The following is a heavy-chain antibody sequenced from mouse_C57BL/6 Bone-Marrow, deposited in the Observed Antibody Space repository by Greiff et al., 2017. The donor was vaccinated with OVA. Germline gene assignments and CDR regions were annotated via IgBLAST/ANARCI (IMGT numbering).Heavy chain of an antibody. J-gene: IGHJ1*03. CDR1: GFSLTSYG. CDR2: IWSGGST. CDR3: AKNNYYGSSPRWYFDV. V-gene: IGHV2-4*01. D-gene: IGHD1-1*01. Sequence: VQLQQSGPGLVQPSQSLSITCTVSGFSLTSYGVHWVRQPPGKGLEWLGVIWSGGSTDYNAAFISRLSISKDNSKSQVFFKMNSLQADDTAIYYCAKNNYYGSSPRWYFDVWGTGTTVTVSS.